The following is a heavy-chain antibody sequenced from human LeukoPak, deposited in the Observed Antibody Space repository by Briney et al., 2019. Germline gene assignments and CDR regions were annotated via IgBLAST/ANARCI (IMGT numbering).Heavy chain of an antibody. CDR3: ARGPDSGSHFAWFDP. D-gene: IGHD3-10*01. Sequence: SETLSLTCAVYGGSFSGFYWSWVRQPPGQGLEWIGEINHSGNTHYNPSFKSRVTILVDTSRNQFSLKLTSVTAADAAVYYCARGPDSGSHFAWFDPWGQGTLVTVSS. CDR2: INHSGNT. CDR1: GGSFSGFY. J-gene: IGHJ5*02. V-gene: IGHV4-34*01.